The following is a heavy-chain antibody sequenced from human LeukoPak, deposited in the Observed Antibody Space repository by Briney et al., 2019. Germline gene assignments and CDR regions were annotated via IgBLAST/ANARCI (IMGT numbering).Heavy chain of an antibody. CDR1: GYTLTELS. CDR3: ATYNWNTFDYYYMDV. Sequence: ASVKVPCKVSGYTLTELSMHWVRQAPGKGLEWMGGFDPEDGETIYAQKFQGRVTMTEDTSTDTAYMELSSLRSEDTAVYYCATYNWNTFDYYYMDVWGKGTTVTVSS. V-gene: IGHV1-24*01. D-gene: IGHD1-1*01. CDR2: FDPEDGET. J-gene: IGHJ6*03.